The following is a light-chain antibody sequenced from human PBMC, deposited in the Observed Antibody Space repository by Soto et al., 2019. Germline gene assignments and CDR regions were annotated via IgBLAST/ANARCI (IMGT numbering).Light chain of an antibody. Sequence: EIVLTQSPGTLSLSPGERPTLSCRASQSISSSYLAWYQQKPGQAPRLLIFGASSRATGIPDRFSGSGSGTDFTLTINRLEPEDFAVYYCQDYGTSWTFGQGTKVDIK. CDR2: GAS. CDR1: QSISSSY. J-gene: IGKJ1*01. CDR3: QDYGTSWT. V-gene: IGKV3-20*01.